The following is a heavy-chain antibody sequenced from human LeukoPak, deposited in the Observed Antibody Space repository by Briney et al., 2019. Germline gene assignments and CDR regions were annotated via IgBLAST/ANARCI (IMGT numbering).Heavy chain of an antibody. J-gene: IGHJ6*03. CDR2: IYTSGST. V-gene: IGHV4-61*02. CDR3: AREVTLVSYYYYYYVDV. CDR1: GGSFSSGDYS. Sequence: SQTLSLTCTVSGGSFSSGDYSWNWIRQPAGQGLEWIGRIYTSGSTNYNPSLKSRVTISVDTSKNQFSLKLSSVTAADTAVYYCAREVTLVSYYYYYYVDVWGKGTTVTVSS. D-gene: IGHD2-8*02.